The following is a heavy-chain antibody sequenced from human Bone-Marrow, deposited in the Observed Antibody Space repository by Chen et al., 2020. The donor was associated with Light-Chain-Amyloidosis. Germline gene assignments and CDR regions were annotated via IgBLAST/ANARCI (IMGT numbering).Heavy chain of an antibody. Sequence: EVQLVESGGGLVQPGGSLRLSCAASGFIVSNNYMNWVRQAPGKGLEWVSFFLRGGSTYYANPVKGRFTTPRKNPKNPLYLKMSGRGAEDTAVYYCGRGGDWGQGTLVTVSS. J-gene: IGHJ4*02. CDR1: GFIVSNNY. V-gene: IGHV3-53*04. D-gene: IGHD3-16*01. CDR2: FLRGGST. CDR3: GRGGD.